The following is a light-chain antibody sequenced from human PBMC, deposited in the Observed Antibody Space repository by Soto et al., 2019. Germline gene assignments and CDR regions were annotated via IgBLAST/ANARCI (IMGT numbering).Light chain of an antibody. J-gene: IGLJ1*01. CDR2: EVS. V-gene: IGLV2-14*01. CDR1: SHDIGGYKY. Sequence: QSVMTQPASVSGSPGQSITISCTGTSHDIGGYKYVSWYQQHPGKAPKLMIYEVSNRPSGVSNRFSGSKSGNTAFLTISGLQAEDMADYYCCASTSTSALYVFATGTKLTVL. CDR3: CASTSTSALYV.